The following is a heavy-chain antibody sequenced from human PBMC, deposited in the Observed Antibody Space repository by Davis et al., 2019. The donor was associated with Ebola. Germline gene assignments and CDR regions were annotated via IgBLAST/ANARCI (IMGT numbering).Heavy chain of an antibody. V-gene: IGHV4-59*11. Sequence: PSETLSLTCTVSGVSISRHYWNWIRQPPGKGLEWVGIIYDSGRTNYNPSLKSRVTISADTSKNQFSLNLRSVTAADTAVYYCARGGLVPAALYLWGQGTMVTVSS. J-gene: IGHJ3*01. CDR1: GVSISRHY. CDR2: IYDSGRT. CDR3: ARGGLVPAALYL. D-gene: IGHD2-2*01.